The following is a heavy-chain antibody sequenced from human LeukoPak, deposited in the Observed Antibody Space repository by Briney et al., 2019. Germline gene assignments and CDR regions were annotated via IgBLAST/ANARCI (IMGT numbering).Heavy chain of an antibody. CDR3: ARLSYDSSGYTAYGMDV. CDR2: INPNSGGT. J-gene: IGHJ6*02. D-gene: IGHD3-22*01. Sequence: ASVKVSCKASGYTFTGYYMHWVRQAPGQGLEWIGRINPNSGGTNYAQKFQGRVTMTRDTSISTAYMELSRLRSDDTAVYYCARLSYDSSGYTAYGMDVWGQGTTVTVSS. CDR1: GYTFTGYY. V-gene: IGHV1-2*06.